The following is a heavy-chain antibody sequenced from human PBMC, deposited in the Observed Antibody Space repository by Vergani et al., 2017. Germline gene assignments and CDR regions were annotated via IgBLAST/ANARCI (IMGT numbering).Heavy chain of an antibody. Sequence: QVQLVQSGAEVKKPGSSVKVSCKASGGTFSSYTISWVRQAPGQGLEWMGRIIPILGIANYAQKFQGRVTITADKSTSTAYMELSSLRSEDTAVSYCARVKTYYYDSSGYPIFDYWGQGTLVTVSS. CDR3: ARVKTYYYDSSGYPIFDY. V-gene: IGHV1-69*02. D-gene: IGHD3-22*01. J-gene: IGHJ4*02. CDR1: GGTFSSYT. CDR2: IIPILGIA.